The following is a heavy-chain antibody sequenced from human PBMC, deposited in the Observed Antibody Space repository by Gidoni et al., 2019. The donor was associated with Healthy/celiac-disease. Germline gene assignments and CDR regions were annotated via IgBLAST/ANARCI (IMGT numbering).Heavy chain of an antibody. CDR3: ARQGRRFFHYYMDV. V-gene: IGHV5-51*01. CDR1: GYSFTSYW. J-gene: IGHJ6*03. CDR2: IYPGDSDT. D-gene: IGHD2-15*01. Sequence: EVQLVRSGAEGNKPGESMKVSCKGAGYSFTSYWIGWVRQMPGKGLEWMGIIYPGDSDTRYSPSFQGQVTISADKSISTAYLQWSSLKASDTAMYYCARQGRRFFHYYMDVWGKGTTVTVSS.